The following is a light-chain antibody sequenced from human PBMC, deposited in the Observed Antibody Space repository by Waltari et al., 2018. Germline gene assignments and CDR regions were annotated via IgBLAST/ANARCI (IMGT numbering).Light chain of an antibody. CDR1: SSDVGFYYS. CDR3: NSYTGSSSWV. CDR2: DVS. V-gene: IGLV2-14*01. J-gene: IGLJ3*02. Sequence: QSALTQPASVSGSPGQSITISCTGTSSDVGFYYSVSLYEQPPGKAPKLIIYDVSELPSGVSDRFSGSKSCNTASLTISGLQAEDEADYYCNSYTGSSSWVFGGGTKLTVL.